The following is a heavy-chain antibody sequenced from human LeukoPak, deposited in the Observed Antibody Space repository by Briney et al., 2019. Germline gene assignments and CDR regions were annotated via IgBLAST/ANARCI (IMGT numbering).Heavy chain of an antibody. CDR3: ATCALWFGELLLCVEYFQH. D-gene: IGHD3-10*01. CDR1: GFTFSSYG. CDR2: ISGSGGST. Sequence: GGSLRLSCAASGFTFSSYGMSWVRQAPGKGLEWVSAISGSGGSTYYADSVKGRFTISRDNSKNTLYLQMNSLRAEDTAVYYCATCALWFGELLLCVEYFQHWGQGTLVTVSS. J-gene: IGHJ1*01. V-gene: IGHV3-23*01.